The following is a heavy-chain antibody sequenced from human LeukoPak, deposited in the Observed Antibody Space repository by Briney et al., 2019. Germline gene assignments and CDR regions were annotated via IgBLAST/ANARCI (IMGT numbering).Heavy chain of an antibody. J-gene: IGHJ4*02. CDR1: GXRFTSHC. CDR2: IYPGDSDT. V-gene: IGHV5-51*01. Sequence: RGESLKISCKGSGXRFTSHCIGWVRQMPGKGLEWMGIIYPGDSDTRYSPSFQGQVTISADKPISTAYLQWSSLQPSDPAMYYCARSYCSGGSCYDYWGQGTLVTVSS. D-gene: IGHD2-15*01. CDR3: ARSYCSGGSCYDY.